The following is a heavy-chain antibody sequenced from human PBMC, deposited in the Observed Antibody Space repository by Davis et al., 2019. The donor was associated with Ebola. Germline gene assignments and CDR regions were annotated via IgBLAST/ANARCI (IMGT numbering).Heavy chain of an antibody. D-gene: IGHD4-17*01. CDR3: AREILYGANNGDY. V-gene: IGHV3-7*01. Sequence: GESLKISCAASGFTFSTYWMMWVRQAPGKGLAWVASIKEDGSAKYYVDTVKGRFTISRDNAKNSLSLLMNSLRDEDTAVYYCAREILYGANNGDYWGQGTLVSVSS. CDR1: GFTFSTYW. J-gene: IGHJ4*02. CDR2: IKEDGSAK.